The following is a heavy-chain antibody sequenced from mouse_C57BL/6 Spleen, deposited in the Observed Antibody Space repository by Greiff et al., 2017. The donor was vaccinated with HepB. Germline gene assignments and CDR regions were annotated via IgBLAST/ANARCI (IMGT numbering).Heavy chain of an antibody. CDR1: GFSFNTYA. Sequence: EVQGVESGGGLVQPKGSLKLSCAASGFSFNTYAMNWVRQAPGKGLEWVARIRSKSNNYATYYADSVKDRFTISRDDSESMLYLQMNNLKTEDTAMYYCVRHEDYDYDVWFAYWGQGTLVTVSA. V-gene: IGHV10-1*01. J-gene: IGHJ3*01. D-gene: IGHD2-4*01. CDR3: VRHEDYDYDVWFAY. CDR2: IRSKSNNYAT.